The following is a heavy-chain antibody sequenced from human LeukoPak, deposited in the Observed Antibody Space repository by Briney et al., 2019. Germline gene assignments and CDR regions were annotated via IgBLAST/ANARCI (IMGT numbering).Heavy chain of an antibody. Sequence: ASVKVSCRASGYXFTKYYIHWVRQAPGQGLEWMGIINPSGGSTSYGQNFQGSVTMTKDTSTSTVYMELSSLRSEDTAVYYCARDRSSSGWLYFDYWGQGTLVTVSS. CDR1: GYXFTKYY. J-gene: IGHJ4*02. V-gene: IGHV1-46*01. CDR2: INPSGGST. CDR3: ARDRSSSGWLYFDY. D-gene: IGHD6-19*01.